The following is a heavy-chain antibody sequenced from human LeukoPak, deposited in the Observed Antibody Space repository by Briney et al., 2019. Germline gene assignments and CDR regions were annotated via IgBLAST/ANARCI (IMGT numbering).Heavy chain of an antibody. V-gene: IGHV1-2*02. J-gene: IGHJ5*02. D-gene: IGHD3-3*01. CDR1: GYTFTGYY. CDR2: INPNSGGT. CDR3: ARDRLNYDFWSGYQFDP. Sequence: ASVKVSCKASGYTFTGYYMHWVRQAPGQGLEWMGWINPNSGGTNYAQKFQGRVTMTRDTSISTAYMELSRLRSDDTAVYYCARDRLNYDFWSGYQFDPWGQGTLVIVSS.